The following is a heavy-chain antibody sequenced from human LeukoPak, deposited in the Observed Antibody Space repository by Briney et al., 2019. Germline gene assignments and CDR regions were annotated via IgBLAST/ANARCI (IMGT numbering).Heavy chain of an antibody. D-gene: IGHD6-19*01. V-gene: IGHV1-46*03. CDR2: INPSGGST. CDR1: GYTFTSYY. CDR3: ARDSGYSSGWPKYYFDY. Sequence: ASVKVSCKASGYTFTSYYTHWVRQAPGQGLEWMGIINPSGGSTSYAQKFQGRVTMTRDTSTSAVYMELSSLRSEDTAVYYCARDSGYSSGWPKYYFDYWGQGTLVTVSS. J-gene: IGHJ4*02.